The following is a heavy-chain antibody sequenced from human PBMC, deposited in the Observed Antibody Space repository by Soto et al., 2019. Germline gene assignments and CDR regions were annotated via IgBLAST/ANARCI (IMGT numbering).Heavy chain of an antibody. CDR1: GGSFNPYH. J-gene: IGHJ5*02. CDR3: ARSMNDHNHHHWGFDP. CDR2: IDHTGRT. V-gene: IGHV4-34*01. Sequence: PSETLSLTCAVYGGSFNPYHWSFIRQPPGKRLEWIGEIDHTGRTNYNPSVKGRVTMSVDTSKNQFSLNLRSVTAADTAVYFCARSMNDHNHHHWGFDPWGQGTLVTVSS. D-gene: IGHD7-27*01.